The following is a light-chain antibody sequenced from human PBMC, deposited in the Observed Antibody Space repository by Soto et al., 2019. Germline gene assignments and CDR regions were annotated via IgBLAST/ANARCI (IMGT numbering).Light chain of an antibody. CDR2: QDT. Sequence: SCELTQPPSVSVSPGQTASITCSGDKLGHKYVSWYQQKPGQSPVVVIYQDTKRPSGIPERFSGSNSGNTATLTISGTQAMVEADYYCQAWDGSTYVFGTGTNVTVL. J-gene: IGLJ1*01. V-gene: IGLV3-1*01. CDR3: QAWDGSTYV. CDR1: KLGHKY.